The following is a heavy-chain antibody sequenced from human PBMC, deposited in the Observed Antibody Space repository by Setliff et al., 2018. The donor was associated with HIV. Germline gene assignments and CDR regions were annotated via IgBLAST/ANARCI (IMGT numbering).Heavy chain of an antibody. Sequence: PSETLSLTCTVSGGSISSGGYYWSWIRQHQGKGLEWIGYIYYSGSTDYNPSLKSRVTISVDPSKNQFSLKLNSVTAADTAVYYCARASYSYDSTGYLYWGQGTLVTSPQ. D-gene: IGHD3-22*01. CDR3: ARASYSYDSTGYLY. V-gene: IGHV4-31*03. CDR1: GGSISSGGYY. J-gene: IGHJ4*02. CDR2: IYYSGST.